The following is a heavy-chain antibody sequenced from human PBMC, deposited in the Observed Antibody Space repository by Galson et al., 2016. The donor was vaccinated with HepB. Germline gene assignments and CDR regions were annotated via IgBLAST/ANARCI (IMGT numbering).Heavy chain of an antibody. J-gene: IGHJ4*02. CDR1: GGPLTTGCRKY. V-gene: IGHV4-39*01. CDR2: IYYTWTT. Sequence: GTLSLPCTVSGGPLTTGCRKYWGWIRPPPGKGLGGVGSIYYTWTTYYNPSPKSRLTISVDTSKNQFSLKLNSVTAADTAVYYCARGGVSFSDSWGQGTLVTVSS. CDR3: ARGGVSFSDS. D-gene: IGHD1-26*01.